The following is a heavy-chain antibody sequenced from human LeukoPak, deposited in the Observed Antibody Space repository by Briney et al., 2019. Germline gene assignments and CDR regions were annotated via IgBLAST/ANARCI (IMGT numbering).Heavy chain of an antibody. Sequence: GGSLRLSCAASGFIFSDYGMHWVRQAPGKGLEGVAFIRYDVSDKYYADSVKGRFTNSRDDSKNTLYLQMNSLRPEDTAVYYCAKLYGSGTSYHPLDYWGQGTLVTVSS. J-gene: IGHJ4*02. CDR3: AKLYGSGTSYHPLDY. D-gene: IGHD3-10*01. CDR2: IRYDVSDK. V-gene: IGHV3-30*02. CDR1: GFIFSDYG.